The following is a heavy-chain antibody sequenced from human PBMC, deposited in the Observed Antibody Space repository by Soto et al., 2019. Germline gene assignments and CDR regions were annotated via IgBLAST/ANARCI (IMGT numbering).Heavy chain of an antibody. CDR3: ARDPFGYSMGGMDV. D-gene: IGHD2-15*01. CDR2: IYSGGST. J-gene: IGHJ6*02. Sequence: GGSLRLSCAASGFTVSSNYMSWVRQAPGKGLEWVSVIYSGGSTYYADSVKGRFTISRDNSKNTRDRQMNSLRAEDTAGYYCARDPFGYSMGGMDVWGQGTTVTVSS. V-gene: IGHV3-53*01. CDR1: GFTVSSNY.